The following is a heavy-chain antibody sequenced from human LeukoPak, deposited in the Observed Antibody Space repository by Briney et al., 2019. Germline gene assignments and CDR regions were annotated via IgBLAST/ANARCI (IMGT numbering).Heavy chain of an antibody. Sequence: SETLSLTCTVSGGSISNYYWSWIRQPPGKGLEWIGYIYYSGSTNYNPSLKSRATISVDTSKNQFSLKLSSVTAADTAVYYCARDLGFAAMVLGWFDPWGQGTLVTVSS. J-gene: IGHJ5*02. CDR2: IYYSGST. CDR1: GGSISNYY. V-gene: IGHV4-59*01. CDR3: ARDLGFAAMVLGWFDP. D-gene: IGHD5-18*01.